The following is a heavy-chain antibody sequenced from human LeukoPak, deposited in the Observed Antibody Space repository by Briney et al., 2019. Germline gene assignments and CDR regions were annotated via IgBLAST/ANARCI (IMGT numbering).Heavy chain of an antibody. V-gene: IGHV1-24*01. Sequence: ASVKVSCKVSGYTLTELSMHWVRQAPGKGLEWMRGFDPEDGETIYAQKFQGRVTMTEDTSTDTAYMELSSLRSEDTAVYYCATGLFFQVDTAMATVPYFDYWGQGTLVTVSS. CDR1: GYTLTELS. D-gene: IGHD5-18*01. J-gene: IGHJ4*02. CDR2: FDPEDGET. CDR3: ATGLFFQVDTAMATVPYFDY.